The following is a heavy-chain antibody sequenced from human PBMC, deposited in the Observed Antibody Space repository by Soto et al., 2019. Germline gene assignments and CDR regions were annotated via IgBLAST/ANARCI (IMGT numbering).Heavy chain of an antibody. Sequence: ASVKVSCKASGFTFTSSAVQWVRQARGQRLEWIGWIVVGSGNTNYAQKFQERVTITRDMSTSTVYMELSSLRSEDTAVYYCAANPSHTYYYDSSGYPMAFDIWGQGTMVTVSS. D-gene: IGHD3-22*01. CDR1: GFTFTSSA. CDR2: IVVGSGNT. V-gene: IGHV1-58*01. J-gene: IGHJ3*02. CDR3: AANPSHTYYYDSSGYPMAFDI.